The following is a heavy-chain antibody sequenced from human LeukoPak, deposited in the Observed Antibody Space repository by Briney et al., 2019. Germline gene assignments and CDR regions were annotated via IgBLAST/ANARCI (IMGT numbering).Heavy chain of an antibody. V-gene: IGHV4-59*01. CDR1: GGSISTYY. Sequence: SETLSLTCTVSGGSISTYYWSWIRQPPGKGLEWIGYVYYSGGTNYNPSLKSRVTMSVDTSKNQFSLKLRSVTAADTAVYYCARDPSGSFFNWFDPWGQGTLVTVSS. D-gene: IGHD1-26*01. CDR2: VYYSGGT. CDR3: ARDPSGSFFNWFDP. J-gene: IGHJ5*02.